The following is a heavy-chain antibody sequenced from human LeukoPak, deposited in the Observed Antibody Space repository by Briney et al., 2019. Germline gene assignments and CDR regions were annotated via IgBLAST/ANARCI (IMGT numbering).Heavy chain of an antibody. V-gene: IGHV3-21*01. CDR2: ISSSSSYI. CDR1: GFTFSSYS. CDR3: ARDPLNNYGTYYYYYYGMDV. J-gene: IGHJ6*02. Sequence: MAGGSLRLSCAASGFTFSSYSMNWVRRAPGKGLEWVSSISSSSSYIYYADSVKGRFTISRDNAKNSLYLQMNSLRAEDTAVYYCARDPLNNYGTYYYYYYGMDVWGQGTTVTVSS. D-gene: IGHD4-11*01.